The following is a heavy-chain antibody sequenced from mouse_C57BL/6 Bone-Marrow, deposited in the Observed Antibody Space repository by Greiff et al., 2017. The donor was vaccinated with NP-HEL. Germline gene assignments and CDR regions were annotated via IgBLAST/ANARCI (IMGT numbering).Heavy chain of an antibody. CDR1: GFSLTSYG. V-gene: IGHV2-2*01. CDR3: ASKTYGSSFYWYFDV. Sequence: QVQLQQSGPGLVQPSQSLSITCTVSGFSLTSYGVHWVRQSPGKGLEWLGVIWSGGSTDYNAAFISRLSISKDNSKSQVFFKMNSLQADDTAIYYCASKTYGSSFYWYFDVWGTGTTVTVSS. CDR2: IWSGGST. J-gene: IGHJ1*03. D-gene: IGHD1-1*01.